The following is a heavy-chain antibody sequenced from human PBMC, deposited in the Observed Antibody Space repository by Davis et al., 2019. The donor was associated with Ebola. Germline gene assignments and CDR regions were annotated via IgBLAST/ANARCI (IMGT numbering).Heavy chain of an antibody. J-gene: IGHJ4*02. D-gene: IGHD1-26*01. CDR2: FSYRGST. CDR1: GGSIRLYS. V-gene: IGHV4-59*01. CDR3: TTLSGSYYAPHYFDS. Sequence: PSETLSLTCTVSGGSIRLYSWSWIRQTPEKGLEWIGYFSYRGSTNYNPSLRSRVTISVDTSKNQFSLKLTSVTAADTAVYYCTTLSGSYYAPHYFDSWGQGTLVTVSS.